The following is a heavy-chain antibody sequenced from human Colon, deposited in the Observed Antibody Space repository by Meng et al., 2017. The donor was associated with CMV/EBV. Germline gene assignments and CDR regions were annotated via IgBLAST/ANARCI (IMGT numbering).Heavy chain of an antibody. CDR2: IYHTGST. V-gene: IGHV4-4*02. CDR1: ADSISSSGVW. Sequence: GSLRLSCDISADSISSSGVWWSWVRQPPGKGLEWIGEIYHTGSTNYNPSLMSRVTISVDTSKNQFSLKLSSVTAADTAVYYCARGRGVARQRYYYYYGMDVWGQGTTVTVSS. D-gene: IGHD2-8*01. J-gene: IGHJ6*02. CDR3: ARGRGVARQRYYYYYGMDV.